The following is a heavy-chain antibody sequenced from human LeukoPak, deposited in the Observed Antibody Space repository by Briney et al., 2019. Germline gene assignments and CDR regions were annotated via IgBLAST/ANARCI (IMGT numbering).Heavy chain of an antibody. D-gene: IGHD4-17*01. J-gene: IGHJ5*02. CDR1: GGSISSVSHW. V-gene: IGHV4-39*01. CDR2: IYYSGNT. Sequence: PSETLSLTCTVSGGSISSVSHWWGWIRQPPGQGLEWIGSIYYSGNTYYNPSLKSRVNISVDTSKNQFSLKLSSVTAADTAVYYCARQGGAVTTRWFDPWGQGTLVTVSS. CDR3: ARQGGAVTTRWFDP.